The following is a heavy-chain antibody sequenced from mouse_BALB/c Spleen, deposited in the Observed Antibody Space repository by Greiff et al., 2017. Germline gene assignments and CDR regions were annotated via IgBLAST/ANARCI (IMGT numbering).Heavy chain of an antibody. CDR2: INSNGGST. V-gene: IGHV5-6-3*01. Sequence: EVKLMESGGGLVQPGGSLKLSCAASGFTFSSYGMSWVRQTPDKRLELVATINSNGGSTYYPDSVKGRFTISRDNAKNTLYLQMSSLKSEDTAMYYCARDSPLLLSRYAMDYWGQGTSVTVSS. J-gene: IGHJ4*01. CDR1: GFTFSSYG. D-gene: IGHD1-1*01. CDR3: ARDSPLLLSRYAMDY.